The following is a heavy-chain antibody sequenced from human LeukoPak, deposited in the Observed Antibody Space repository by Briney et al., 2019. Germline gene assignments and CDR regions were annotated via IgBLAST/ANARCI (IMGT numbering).Heavy chain of an antibody. CDR3: AREYGSGSYYFDY. D-gene: IGHD3-10*01. Sequence: QAGGSLRLSCAASGFTFSSYLMGWVRQAPGKGLEWVANIKQDGSEKYYVDSVKGRFTISRDNAKNSLYLQMNSLRAEDTAVYYCAREYGSGSYYFDYWGQGTLVAVSS. V-gene: IGHV3-7*01. CDR1: GFTFSSYL. J-gene: IGHJ4*02. CDR2: IKQDGSEK.